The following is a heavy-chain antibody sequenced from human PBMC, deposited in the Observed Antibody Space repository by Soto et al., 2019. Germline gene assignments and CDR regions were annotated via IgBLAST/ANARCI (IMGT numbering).Heavy chain of an antibody. V-gene: IGHV4-34*01. J-gene: IGHJ5*02. D-gene: IGHD3-10*02. Sequence: SETLSLTCAVYGGSFSGYYWSWIRQPPGKGLEWIGEINHSGSTNYNPSLKSRVAISVDTSKNQFSLKLSSVTAADTAVYYCARGTTFGARWFDPWGQGTLVTVSS. CDR2: INHSGST. CDR3: ARGTTFGARWFDP. CDR1: GGSFSGYY.